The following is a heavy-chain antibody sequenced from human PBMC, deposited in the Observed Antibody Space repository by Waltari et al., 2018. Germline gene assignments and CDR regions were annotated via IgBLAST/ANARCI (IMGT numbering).Heavy chain of an antibody. CDR1: GFPFSRYT. V-gene: IGHV3-23*01. Sequence: EVQLLESGGGLVQPGGSLRLSCAASGFPFSRYTMNWVRQAPGKGLEWVSAIHNGGDPTSYADSVKGRFTISRDNSKSTLFLQMNSLRAEDTAMYFCAKDSAYGGDDYWGQGTLVTVSS. CDR3: AKDSAYGGDDY. D-gene: IGHD4-17*01. J-gene: IGHJ4*02. CDR2: IHNGGDPT.